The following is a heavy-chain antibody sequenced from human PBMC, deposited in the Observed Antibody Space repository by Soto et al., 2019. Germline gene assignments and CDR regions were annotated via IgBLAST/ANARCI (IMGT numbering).Heavy chain of an antibody. CDR1: GGSISSSSYY. V-gene: IGHV4-39*01. CDR3: ARHVTYYDYIWGSYRPFDY. D-gene: IGHD3-16*02. CDR2: IYYSGST. J-gene: IGHJ4*02. Sequence: SETLSLTCTVSGGSISSSSYYWGWIRQPPGKGLEWIGSIYYSGSTYYNPSLKSRVTISVDTSKNQFSLKLSSVTAADTAVYYCARHVTYYDYIWGSYRPFDYWGQGTLVTVSS.